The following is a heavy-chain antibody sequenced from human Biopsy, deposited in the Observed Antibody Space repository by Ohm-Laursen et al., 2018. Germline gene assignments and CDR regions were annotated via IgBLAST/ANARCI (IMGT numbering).Heavy chain of an antibody. V-gene: IGHV3-23*01. J-gene: IGHJ4*02. CDR1: GFTLSGG. D-gene: IGHD3-9*01. CDR2: ITTDSGRI. CDR3: ARHLRYNDY. Sequence: SLRLSCAASGFTLSGGMTWVRQAPGKGLEWVSSITTDSGRIFYADSVRGRFTISRDNSKNTLYLQMNSLRAEDTAEYYCARHLRYNDYWGQETLVTVSS.